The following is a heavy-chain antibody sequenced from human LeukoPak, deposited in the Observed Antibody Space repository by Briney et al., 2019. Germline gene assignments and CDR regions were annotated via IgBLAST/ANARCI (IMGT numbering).Heavy chain of an antibody. D-gene: IGHD3-22*01. J-gene: IGHJ4*02. CDR1: GGSISSSSYY. CDR2: IYYSGST. CDR3: ASYYYGSSAYYGPFDY. Sequence: SETLSLTCTVSGGSISSSSYYWGWIRQPPGKGLEWIGSIYYSGSTYYNPSLKSRVTISVDTSKNQFSLKLSSVTAADTAVYYCASYYYGSSAYYGPFDYWGQGTLVTVSS. V-gene: IGHV4-39*01.